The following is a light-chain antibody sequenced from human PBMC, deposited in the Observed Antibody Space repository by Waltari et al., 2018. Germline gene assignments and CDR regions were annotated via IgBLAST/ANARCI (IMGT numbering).Light chain of an antibody. CDR2: SAS. CDR1: QSIGTS. V-gene: IGKV1-39*01. CDR3: QQSYTTPRLT. J-gene: IGKJ3*01. Sequence: DIQMTQSPSSLSASVGDRVTTTCRASQSIGTSLNWYQHKPGKAPKLLIYSASNLQSTVPSRFSGSGSATDFTLTISSLQPEDFATYYCQQSYTTPRLTFGPGTKVHIK.